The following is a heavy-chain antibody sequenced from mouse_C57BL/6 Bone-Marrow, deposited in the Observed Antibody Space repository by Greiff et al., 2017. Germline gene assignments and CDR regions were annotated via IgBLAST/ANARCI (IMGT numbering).Heavy chain of an antibody. CDR2: ISRGSSTI. Sequence: EVKVVESGGGLVKPGGSLKLSCAASGFTFSDYGMHWVRQAPEKGLEWVAYISRGSSTIYYADTVKGRFTISRDNAKKPRFLQMTSLRSEDTAMYYCARTGFAYWGQGTLVTVSA. J-gene: IGHJ3*01. V-gene: IGHV5-17*01. CDR1: GFTFSDYG. CDR3: ARTGFAY.